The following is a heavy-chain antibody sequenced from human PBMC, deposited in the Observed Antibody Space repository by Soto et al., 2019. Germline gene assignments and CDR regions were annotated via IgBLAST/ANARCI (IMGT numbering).Heavy chain of an antibody. V-gene: IGHV4-30-4*01. D-gene: IGHD5-12*01. CDR2: VFNSGSA. J-gene: IGHJ5*02. CDR3: ARDRAGYKAYDA. CDR1: GGSISSRDSY. Sequence: QVQLQESGPGLVKPSQTLSLICTVSGGSISSRDSYWSWIRQSPGKGLEWIGYVFNSGSAYYNPSLKSRVTISVDTSKNQFSLNLKSVTGADTAMYFCARDRAGYKAYDAWGQGTLVTVAS.